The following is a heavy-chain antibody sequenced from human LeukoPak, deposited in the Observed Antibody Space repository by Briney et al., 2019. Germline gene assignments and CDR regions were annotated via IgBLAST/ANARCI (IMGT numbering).Heavy chain of an antibody. CDR3: AKKGLVGDTDLRAFGY. J-gene: IGHJ4*02. CDR1: GFTFSSYA. V-gene: IGHV3-23*01. Sequence: GGSLRLSCAASGFTFSSYAMTWVRQAPGKGLEWVSSISGSGDYTNYAGSVKGRFTISRDNSKNTLYLQMNSLRAEDTAVYYCAKKGLVGDTDLRAFGYWGQGILVTVSS. D-gene: IGHD1-26*01. CDR2: ISGSGDYT.